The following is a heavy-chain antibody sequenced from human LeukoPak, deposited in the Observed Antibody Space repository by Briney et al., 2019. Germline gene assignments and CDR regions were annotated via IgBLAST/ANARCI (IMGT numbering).Heavy chain of an antibody. V-gene: IGHV5-51*01. Sequence: GESLKISCKDSPYYFINFWIGWVRQMPGKGLEWMGIIYPADSDTRYNPSFQGHVTISADRSASTAYLQWHSLKASDTAIYYCARGINDEYFQSWGQGTLVTVSS. J-gene: IGHJ1*01. CDR1: PYYFINFW. CDR2: IYPADSDT. CDR3: ARGINDEYFQS. D-gene: IGHD2/OR15-2a*01.